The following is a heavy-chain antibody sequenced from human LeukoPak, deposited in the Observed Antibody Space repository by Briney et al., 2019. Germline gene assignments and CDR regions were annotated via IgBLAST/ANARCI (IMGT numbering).Heavy chain of an antibody. CDR2: ISWNSGSI. Sequence: GGSLRLSCAASGFTFDDYAMHWVRQAPGKGLEWVSGISWNSGSIGYADSVKGRFTTSRDNAKNSLYPQMNSLRVEDTAVYYCASRSINWYRGNNWYDPWGQGTLVTVSS. D-gene: IGHD6-13*01. J-gene: IGHJ5*02. CDR3: ASRSINWYRGNNWYDP. V-gene: IGHV3-9*01. CDR1: GFTFDDYA.